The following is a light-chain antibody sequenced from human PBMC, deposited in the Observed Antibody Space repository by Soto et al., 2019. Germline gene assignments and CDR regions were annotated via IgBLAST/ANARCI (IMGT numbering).Light chain of an antibody. J-gene: IGKJ4*01. CDR3: QQLNSYPLT. CDR1: QAIGSY. CDR2: AAS. V-gene: IGKV1-9*01. Sequence: EIQLTQSPSFLSASVGDRVTITCRASQAIGSYLSWFQQKPGKHPKLLIYAASTLQSGVPSRFSRTAAATEFTLTISSLQPEDFATYYCQQLNSYPLTFGGGTKVEI.